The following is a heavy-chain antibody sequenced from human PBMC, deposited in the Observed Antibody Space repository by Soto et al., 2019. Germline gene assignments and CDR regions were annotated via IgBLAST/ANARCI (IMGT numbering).Heavy chain of an antibody. Sequence: QGQLVQSGPEVKKPGASVKVSCKASGYTFSRYGISWVRQAPGQGLEWMGWISGYNGDTIYAQKVQGRVTMTIDTSTYTAYMELRSLTSDDTAIYYCAKNGQPPYYYYGMDVWRQGTTVTVSS. CDR1: GYTFSRYG. D-gene: IGHD2-8*01. J-gene: IGHJ6*02. V-gene: IGHV1-18*01. CDR3: AKNGQPPYYYYGMDV. CDR2: ISGYNGDT.